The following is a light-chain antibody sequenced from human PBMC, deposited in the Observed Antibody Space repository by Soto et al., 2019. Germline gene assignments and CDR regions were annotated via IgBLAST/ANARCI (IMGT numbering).Light chain of an antibody. CDR3: SSYSSSSTLFA. CDR2: EVS. CDR1: SSDVGAYKY. Sequence: QSVLTQPASVSGSPGQSITISCSGTSSDVGAYKYVSWYQQHPGKAPKVMIYEVSNRPSGVSNRFSGSKSGNTASLTISGLQAEDEAGYLCSSYSSSSTLFAFATGTKVIVL. J-gene: IGLJ1*01. V-gene: IGLV2-14*01.